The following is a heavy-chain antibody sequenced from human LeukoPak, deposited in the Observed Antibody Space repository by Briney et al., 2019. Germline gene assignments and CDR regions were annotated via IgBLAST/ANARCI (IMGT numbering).Heavy chain of an antibody. Sequence: ASVKVSCKASGYTFTSHYMHWVRQAPRQGLEGMGIINPSNGGTTYAQKFQGRVTMTRDTSTSTVYMELSSLGSEDTAMYYCARVTRASGSGFDYWGQGTLVTVSS. D-gene: IGHD3-10*01. CDR2: INPSNGGT. CDR3: ARVTRASGSGFDY. J-gene: IGHJ4*02. V-gene: IGHV1-46*01. CDR1: GYTFTSHY.